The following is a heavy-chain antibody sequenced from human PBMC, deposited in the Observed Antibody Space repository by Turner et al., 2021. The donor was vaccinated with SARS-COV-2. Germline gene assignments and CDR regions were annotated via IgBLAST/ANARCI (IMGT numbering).Heavy chain of an antibody. J-gene: IGHJ3*02. Sequence: EVQLVESGGGLVKPGGSLSLCCAASGSTFSTYSMNWVRQAPGKGLGWVSSIVSISSYIYYADSVKGRFTISRDNAKNSLYLQMNSLRAEDTAVYYCARARWHYYDSSGYYPDAFDIWGQGTMVTVSS. CDR1: GSTFSTYS. CDR2: IVSISSYI. CDR3: ARARWHYYDSSGYYPDAFDI. V-gene: IGHV3-21*01. D-gene: IGHD3-22*01.